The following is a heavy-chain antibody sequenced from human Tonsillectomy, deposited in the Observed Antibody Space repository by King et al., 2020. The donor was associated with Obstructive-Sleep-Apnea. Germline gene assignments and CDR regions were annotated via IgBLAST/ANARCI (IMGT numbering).Heavy chain of an antibody. CDR1: GFTVSSNY. J-gene: IGHJ3*01. D-gene: IGHD2-2*01. CDR2: IYSGGST. CDR3: ARWSSTSSDAFDV. V-gene: IGHV3-53*04. Sequence: QLVQSGGGLVQPGGSLRLSCAASGFTVSSNYMSWVRQAPGKGLEWVSVIYSGGSTYYADSVTGRFTISRHNSNNTLNAQMNSLRAEDTAVYYCARWSSTSSDAFDVWGQGTMVTVSS.